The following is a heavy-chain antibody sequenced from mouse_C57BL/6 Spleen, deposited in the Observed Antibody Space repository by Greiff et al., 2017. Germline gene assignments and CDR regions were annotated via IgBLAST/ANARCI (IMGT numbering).Heavy chain of an antibody. J-gene: IGHJ4*01. Sequence: EVQLVESGGGLVQPKGSLKLSCAASGFSFNTYAMNWVRQAPGKGLEWVARIRSKSNNYSTFYADSVQDSFSITRDESESMLYLQMNNLKTGATAMYYCVRRESPWGQGTSVTVSS. CDR1: GFSFNTYA. CDR2: IRSKSNNYST. V-gene: IGHV10-1*01. CDR3: VRRESP.